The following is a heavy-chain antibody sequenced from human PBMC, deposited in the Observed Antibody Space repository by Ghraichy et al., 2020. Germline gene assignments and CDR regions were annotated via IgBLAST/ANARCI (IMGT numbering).Heavy chain of an antibody. Sequence: SETLSLTCTVSGGSISSYYWSWIRQPAGKGLEWIGRIYTSGSTNYNPSLKSRVTMSVDTSKNQFSLKLSSVTAADTAVYYCARDNPFYPYYYYGMDVWGQGTTVTVSS. V-gene: IGHV4-4*07. D-gene: IGHD1-14*01. CDR1: GGSISSYY. J-gene: IGHJ6*02. CDR3: ARDNPFYPYYYYGMDV. CDR2: IYTSGST.